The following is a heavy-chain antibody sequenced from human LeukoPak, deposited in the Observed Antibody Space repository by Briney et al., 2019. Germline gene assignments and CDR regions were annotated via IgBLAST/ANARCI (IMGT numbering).Heavy chain of an antibody. CDR2: IYASGST. V-gene: IGHV4-61*02. J-gene: IGHJ5*02. CDR1: GGSISSGSYY. Sequence: PSQTLSLTCTVSGGSISSGSYYWSWIRQPAGKGLEWIGRIYASGSTNYNPSLKSRVTMSVDTSKNQFSLKLSSVTAADTAVYYCAGAWGDSGSYYQNWFDPWGQGTLVTVSS. CDR3: AGAWGDSGSYYQNWFDP. D-gene: IGHD3-10*01.